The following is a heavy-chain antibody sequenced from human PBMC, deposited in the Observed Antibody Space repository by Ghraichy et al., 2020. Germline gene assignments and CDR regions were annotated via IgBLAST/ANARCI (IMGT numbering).Heavy chain of an antibody. D-gene: IGHD3-22*01. V-gene: IGHV3-53*01. J-gene: IGHJ1*01. Sequence: GGSLRLSCAASGFTVSSNYMSWVRQAPGKGLEWVSVIYSGGSTYYADSVKGRFTISRDNSKNTLYLQMNSLRAEDTAVYYCARDSEYYYDSSGYSTTEYFQHWGQGTLVTVSS. CDR1: GFTVSSNY. CDR3: ARDSEYYYDSSGYSTTEYFQH. CDR2: IYSGGST.